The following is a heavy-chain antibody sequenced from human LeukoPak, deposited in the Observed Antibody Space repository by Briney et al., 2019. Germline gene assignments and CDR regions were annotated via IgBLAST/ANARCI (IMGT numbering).Heavy chain of an antibody. D-gene: IGHD6-13*01. CDR1: GFTFSSYW. CDR3: ARGIAAVGFDY. J-gene: IGHJ4*02. CDR2: INSDGSST. Sequence: GGSLRLSCAASGFTFSSYWMHWVRQAPGKGLVWVSRINSDGSSTSYADSVKGRFTISRDNAKNTLYLQMNSLRAEDTAVYYCARGIAAVGFDYWGQGTLVTVSS. V-gene: IGHV3-74*01.